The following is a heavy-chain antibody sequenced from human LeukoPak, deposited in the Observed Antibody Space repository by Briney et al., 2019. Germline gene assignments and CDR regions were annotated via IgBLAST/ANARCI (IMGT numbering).Heavy chain of an antibody. CDR1: GFTFSSYW. V-gene: IGHV3-7*02. CDR3: ARGDIVVVPAAIVY. Sequence: PGGSLRLSCAASGFTFSSYWMSWVRQAPGKGLEWVANIKQDGSEKYYVDSVKGRFTISRDNAKNSLYLRMSSLRAEDTAVYYCARGDIVVVPAAIVYWGQGTLVTVSS. D-gene: IGHD2-2*02. J-gene: IGHJ4*02. CDR2: IKQDGSEK.